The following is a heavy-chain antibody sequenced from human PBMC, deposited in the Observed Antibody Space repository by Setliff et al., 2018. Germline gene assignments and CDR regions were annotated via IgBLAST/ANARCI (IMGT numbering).Heavy chain of an antibody. CDR2: ISAYNGNN. V-gene: IGHV1-18*01. D-gene: IGHD3-10*01. J-gene: IGHJ4*02. CDR1: GYTFTSFG. Sequence: ASVKVSCKTSGYTFTSFGIHWLRQARGQGLEWMGWISAYNGNNIYAQNLQGRVTMTTDTSTSTAYMELRSLRSDDTAVYYCARDSGSGFLDYWGQGTLVTVSS. CDR3: ARDSGSGFLDY.